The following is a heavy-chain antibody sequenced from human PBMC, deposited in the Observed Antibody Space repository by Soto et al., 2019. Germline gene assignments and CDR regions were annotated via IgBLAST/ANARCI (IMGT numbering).Heavy chain of an antibody. D-gene: IGHD3-22*01. CDR1: GYTLTRYS. J-gene: IGHJ4*02. CDR3: AILGTYYFDNSDNYFDF. CDR2: INAGNGNT. V-gene: IGHV1-3*01. Sequence: ASVKVSCKASGYTLTRYSIHWVRQAPGQRLEWMGWINAGNGNTKFSQKFQGRVTITRDTSASTAYMELRGLRSEDTAVYYCAILGTYYFDNSDNYFDFWGQGTQVTVSS.